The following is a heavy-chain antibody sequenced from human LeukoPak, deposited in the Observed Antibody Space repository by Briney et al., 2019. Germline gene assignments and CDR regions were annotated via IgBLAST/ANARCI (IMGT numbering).Heavy chain of an antibody. CDR1: GYSFTSYC. V-gene: IGHV5-51*01. J-gene: IGHJ4*02. CDR2: IYPGDSDT. CDR3: ARRFYSDSSGYFDY. D-gene: IGHD3-22*01. Sequence: GESLRISCKGSGYSFTSYCIGWVRQMPGKGLEWMGIIYPGDSDTRYSPSFQGQVTISADKSISTAYLQWSSLKASGTAMYYCARRFYSDSSGYFDYWGQGTLVTVSS.